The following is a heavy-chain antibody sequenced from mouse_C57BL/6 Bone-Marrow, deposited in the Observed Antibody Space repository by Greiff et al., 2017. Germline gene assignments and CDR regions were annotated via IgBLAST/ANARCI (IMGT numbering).Heavy chain of an antibody. V-gene: IGHV1-72*01. J-gene: IGHJ2*01. Sequence: QVQLQQPGAELMKPGASVKLSCKASGYTFTSYWMHWVKQRPGRGLEWIGRIDPSSGGTKYNEKFKSKATLTVDKPSSTAYMQLSSLTAEDSAVYDCARSLWLRRGRGYWGQGTTLTVSS. CDR2: IDPSSGGT. D-gene: IGHD2-2*01. CDR1: GYTFTSYW. CDR3: ARSLWLRRGRGY.